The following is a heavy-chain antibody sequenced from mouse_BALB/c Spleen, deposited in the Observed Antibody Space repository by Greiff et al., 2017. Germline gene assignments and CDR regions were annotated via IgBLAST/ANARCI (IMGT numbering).Heavy chain of an antibody. CDR3: ARESDLPSWFAY. D-gene: IGHD5-5*01. CDR1: GFSLTSYG. V-gene: IGHV2-9*02. J-gene: IGHJ3*01. Sequence: VKLVESGPGLVAPSQSLSITCTVSGFSLTSYGVHWVRQPPGKGLEWLGVIWAGGSTNYNSALMSRLSISKDNSKSQVFLKMNSLQTDDTAMYYCARESDLPSWFAYWGQGTLVTVSA. CDR2: IWAGGST.